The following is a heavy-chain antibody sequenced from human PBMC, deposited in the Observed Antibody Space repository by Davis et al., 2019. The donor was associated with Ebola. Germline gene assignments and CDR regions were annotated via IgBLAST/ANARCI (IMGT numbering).Heavy chain of an antibody. Sequence: PGGSLRLSCAASGFTFSSYSMNWVRQAPGKGLEWVSSISSSSSYIYYADSVKGRFTISRDNAKNSLYLQMNSLRAEDTAVYYCARILGKTGQQLVPTGRWFDPWGQGTLVTVSS. CDR3: ARILGKTGQQLVPTGRWFDP. D-gene: IGHD6-13*01. CDR2: ISSSSSYI. J-gene: IGHJ5*02. V-gene: IGHV3-21*01. CDR1: GFTFSSYS.